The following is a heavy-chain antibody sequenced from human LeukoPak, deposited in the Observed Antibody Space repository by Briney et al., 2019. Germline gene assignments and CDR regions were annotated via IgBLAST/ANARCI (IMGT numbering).Heavy chain of an antibody. CDR3: AGAGSETQWRAFDF. D-gene: IGHD6-19*01. CDR1: GFTFSRYD. V-gene: IGHV3-13*01. J-gene: IGHJ4*02. Sequence: GGSLRLSCAASGFTFSRYDMHWVRQATGKGLEWVSGIGTAGDTYYAGSVKGRFTISRVNAKNSLYLQMNSLTAGDTAVYYCAGAGSETQWRAFDFWGQGALVTVFS. CDR2: IGTAGDT.